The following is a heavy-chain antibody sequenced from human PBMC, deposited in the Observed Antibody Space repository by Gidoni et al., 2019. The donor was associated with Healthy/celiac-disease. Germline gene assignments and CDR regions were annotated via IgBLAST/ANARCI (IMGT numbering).Heavy chain of an antibody. J-gene: IGHJ4*02. CDR2: IRSKANSYAT. V-gene: IGHV3-73*02. CDR3: TTPEVGDGTIYGFDY. Sequence: EVQLVESGGGLVQPGGFLKLSCAASGFTFSGSAMHWVRQASGKGLEWVGRIRSKANSYATAYAASVKGRFTISRDDSKNTAYLQMNSLKTEDTAVYYCTTPEVGDGTIYGFDYWGQGTLVTVSS. D-gene: IGHD1-1*01. CDR1: GFTFSGSA.